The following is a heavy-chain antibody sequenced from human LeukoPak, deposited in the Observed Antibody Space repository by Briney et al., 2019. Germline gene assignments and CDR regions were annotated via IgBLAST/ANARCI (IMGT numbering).Heavy chain of an antibody. CDR2: ISYDGSNK. CDR1: GFTFSSYG. D-gene: IGHD3-22*01. J-gene: IGHJ4*02. V-gene: IGHV3-30*03. Sequence: QTGGSLRLSCAASGFTFSSYGMHWVRQAPGKGLEWVAVISYDGSNKYYADSVKGRFTISRDNSKNTLYLQMNSLRAEDTAVYYCARVSPSHYDSPYFDYWGQGTLVTVSS. CDR3: ARVSPSHYDSPYFDY.